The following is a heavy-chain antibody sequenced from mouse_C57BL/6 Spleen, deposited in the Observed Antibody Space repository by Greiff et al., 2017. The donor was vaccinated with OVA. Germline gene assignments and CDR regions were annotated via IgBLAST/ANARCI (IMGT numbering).Heavy chain of an antibody. Sequence: EVQLVESGGGLVKPGGSLKLSCAASGFTFSSYAMSWVRQTPEKRLEWVATISDGGSYTYYPDNVKGRFTISRDNAKNNLYLQMSHLKSEDTAMYYCAREKLFAYWGQGTLVTVSA. J-gene: IGHJ3*01. CDR3: AREKLFAY. CDR2: ISDGGSYT. V-gene: IGHV5-4*01. CDR1: GFTFSSYA.